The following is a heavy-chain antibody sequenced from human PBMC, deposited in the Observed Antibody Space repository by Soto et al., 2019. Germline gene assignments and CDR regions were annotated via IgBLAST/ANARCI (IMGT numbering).Heavy chain of an antibody. J-gene: IGHJ4*02. Sequence: QVQLVESGGGLVKPGGSLRISCAASGFTFSDYYMSWIRQAPGKGLEWVSYISSSGSTIYYADSVKGRFTISRDNAKNSLYLQMNSLRAEDTAVYYCARIHYCSGGSCYLWAYYFDYWGQGTLVTVSS. D-gene: IGHD2-15*01. CDR2: ISSSGSTI. V-gene: IGHV3-11*01. CDR1: GFTFSDYY. CDR3: ARIHYCSGGSCYLWAYYFDY.